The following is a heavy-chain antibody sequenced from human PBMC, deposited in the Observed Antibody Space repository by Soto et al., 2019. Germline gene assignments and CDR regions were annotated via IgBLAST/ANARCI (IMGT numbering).Heavy chain of an antibody. V-gene: IGHV4-34*01. D-gene: IGHD3-10*01. CDR2: INHSGGT. CDR3: ARGRRFTSGTYRAHYNSGLDV. J-gene: IGHJ6*02. CDR1: GGSFSDYS. Sequence: PXAILSLTFVVYGGSFSDYSLNWIRQPPGKGLEWIGEINHSGGTTYSPSLKSRVTMSIYTPKQEFSLKVSSVTAADTAVYYCARGRRFTSGTYRAHYNSGLDVWGQGTTVTVSS.